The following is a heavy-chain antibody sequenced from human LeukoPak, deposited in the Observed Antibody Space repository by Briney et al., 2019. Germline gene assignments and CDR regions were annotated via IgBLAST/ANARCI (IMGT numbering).Heavy chain of an antibody. Sequence: PSETLSLTCTVSGGSIINYYWSWIRQPPGKGLEWIGYIYDSGRTTYNPSLNSRVTISIDTSKNQFSLKLTSVTAADTAVYYCARDRRGYCSGRSCQSVWFDPWGQGTLVTVSS. CDR1: GGSIINYY. J-gene: IGHJ5*02. CDR3: ARDRRGYCSGRSCQSVWFDP. CDR2: IYDSGRT. D-gene: IGHD2-15*01. V-gene: IGHV4-59*01.